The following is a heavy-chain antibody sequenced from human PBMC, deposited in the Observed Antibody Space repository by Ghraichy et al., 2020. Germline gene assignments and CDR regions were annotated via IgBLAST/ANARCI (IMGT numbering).Heavy chain of an antibody. V-gene: IGHV6-1*01. D-gene: IGHD6-13*01. CDR3: ARDVTRNIAPAGAYYYSFDV. CDR2: TYYRSKWYN. CDR1: GDSVSTNSAA. J-gene: IGHJ6*02. Sequence: SQTLSLTCAISGDSVSTNSAAWNWIRQSPSRGLEWLGRTYYRSKWYNDYAVSVKSRITINPDTSKNQFSLQLNSVTPEDTAVYYCARDVTRNIAPAGAYYYSFDVWGQGTTVTVSS.